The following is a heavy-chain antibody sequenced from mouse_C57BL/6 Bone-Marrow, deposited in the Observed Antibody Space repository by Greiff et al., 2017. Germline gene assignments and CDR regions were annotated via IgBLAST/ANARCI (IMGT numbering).Heavy chain of an antibody. V-gene: IGHV3-6*01. D-gene: IGHD1-1*01. Sequence: VQLQQSGPGLVKPSQSLSLTCSVTGYSITSGYYWNWLRQFPGNKLEWMGYISYDGSNNYNPSLKNRISITRDTSKNQFFLKLNSVTTEDTATYYCARDLRYYGFLYYYAMDYWGQGTSVTVSS. CDR3: ARDLRYYGFLYYYAMDY. CDR2: ISYDGSN. CDR1: GYSITSGYY. J-gene: IGHJ4*01.